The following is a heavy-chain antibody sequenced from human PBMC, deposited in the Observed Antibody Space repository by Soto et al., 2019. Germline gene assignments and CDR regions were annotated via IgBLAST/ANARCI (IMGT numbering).Heavy chain of an antibody. D-gene: IGHD3-9*01. Sequence: QVQLVESGGGVVQPGRSLRLSCAASGFTFSSYGMHWVRQAPGKGLEWVAVISYDGSNKYYADSVKGRFTISRDNSKNPLYMQMNSLRAEETAVYYCAKVPHYDILTGYGMDVWGQGTTVTVSS. CDR2: ISYDGSNK. J-gene: IGHJ6*02. CDR1: GFTFSSYG. CDR3: AKVPHYDILTGYGMDV. V-gene: IGHV3-30*18.